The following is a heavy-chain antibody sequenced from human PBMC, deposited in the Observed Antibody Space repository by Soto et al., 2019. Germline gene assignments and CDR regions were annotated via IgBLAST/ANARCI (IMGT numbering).Heavy chain of an antibody. J-gene: IGHJ6*02. CDR3: ARDRSRKVGYYYYGMDV. V-gene: IGHV1-46*01. CDR2: INPSGGST. D-gene: IGHD2-15*01. Sequence: ASVKVSCKASGYTFTSYYMHWVRQAPGQGLEWMGIINPSGGSTSYAQKFQGRVTMTRDTSTSTVYMELSSLRSEDTAVYYCARDRSRKVGYYYYGMDVWGQGTTVTVSS. CDR1: GYTFTSYY.